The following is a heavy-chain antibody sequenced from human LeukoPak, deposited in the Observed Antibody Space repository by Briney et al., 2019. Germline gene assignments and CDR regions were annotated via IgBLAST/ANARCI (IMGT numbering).Heavy chain of an antibody. J-gene: IGHJ1*01. D-gene: IGHD3-22*01. V-gene: IGHV3-21*01. CDR1: GFTFRSSA. Sequence: GGSLRLSCAASGFTFRSSAMTWVRRAPGKGLEWVSSISTSSSYIYYADSVKGRFTISRDNAKKSLYLQMNSLRAGDTAVYYCARDGGDYYDSSGYPFHHWGQGTLVTVSS. CDR3: ARDGGDYYDSSGYPFHH. CDR2: ISTSSSYI.